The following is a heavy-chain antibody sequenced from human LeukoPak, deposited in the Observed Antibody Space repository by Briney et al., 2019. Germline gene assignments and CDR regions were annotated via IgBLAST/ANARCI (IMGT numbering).Heavy chain of an antibody. CDR1: GFTFSSYA. CDR3: ARDGPPYYYDSSHTQSPSSFDP. V-gene: IGHV3-30-3*01. D-gene: IGHD3-22*01. J-gene: IGHJ5*02. CDR2: ISYDGSNK. Sequence: GSLRLSCAASGFTFSSYAMHWVRQAPGKGLEWVAVISYDGSNKYYADSVKGRFTISRDNSKNTLYLQMNSLRAEDTAVYYCARDGPPYYYDSSHTQSPSSFDPWGQGALVTVSS.